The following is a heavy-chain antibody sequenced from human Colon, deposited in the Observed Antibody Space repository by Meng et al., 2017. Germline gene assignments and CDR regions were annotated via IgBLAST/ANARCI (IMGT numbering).Heavy chain of an antibody. J-gene: IGHJ4*02. D-gene: IGHD1-7*01. Sequence: VQLQASGPGLVKPSATLSLTCTVSGDSISSDIWWSWVRQPPGKGLEWIGEVYHRGDTNYNPSLKSRVDISVDKSKNQFYLSLFSVTAADTAVYYCGRDQGRELINHWGQGTLVTVSS. CDR1: GDSISSDIW. CDR3: GRDQGRELINH. CDR2: VYHRGDT. V-gene: IGHV4-4*02.